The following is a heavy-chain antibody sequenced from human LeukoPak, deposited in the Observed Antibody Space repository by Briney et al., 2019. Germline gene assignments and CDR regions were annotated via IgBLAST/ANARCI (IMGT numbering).Heavy chain of an antibody. D-gene: IGHD3-10*01. J-gene: IGHJ6*03. CDR3: ASLVLLWLGESELAAGHVDKDV. CDR2: ISHDGRNK. Sequence: GGSLRLSCAASGFTFSTFAMIWVRQPPGKGLEWVAVISHDGRNKYYGDSVKGRFTISRDNSKNTLYLQMNGLRPEDTAKYCCASLVLLWLGESELAAGHVDKDVWGKGTTVTVSS. CDR1: GFTFSTFA. V-gene: IGHV3-30*03.